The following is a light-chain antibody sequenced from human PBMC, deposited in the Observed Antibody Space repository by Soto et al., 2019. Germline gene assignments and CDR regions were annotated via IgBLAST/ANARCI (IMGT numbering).Light chain of an antibody. CDR3: QQYGSSPLT. V-gene: IGKV3-20*01. CDR2: GAS. J-gene: IGKJ4*01. Sequence: EIVLTQSPGTLSLSPGERATLSCRASQSVSSSYLAWYQQKPGQAPRLLIYGASSRATGIPDRFSGSESGTDFTLTISRLEPEDFAVFYCQQYGSSPLTFGGGNKVEIK. CDR1: QSVSSSY.